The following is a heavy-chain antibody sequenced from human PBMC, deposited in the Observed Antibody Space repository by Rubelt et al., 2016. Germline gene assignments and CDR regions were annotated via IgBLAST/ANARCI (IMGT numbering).Heavy chain of an antibody. D-gene: IGHD3-22*01. CDR2: INAGNGNT. J-gene: IGHJ2*01. CDR1: GYTFTSYA. V-gene: IGHV1-3*01. CDR3: AISTYYYDSSGYYPYWYFDL. Sequence: QVQLVQSGAEVKKPGASVKVSCKASGYTFTSYAMHWVRQAPGQRLEWMGWINAGNGNTKYSQKFQGRVTITREQSASTAYMELSSLRSEDTAVYYCAISTYYYDSSGYYPYWYFDLWGRGTLVTVSS.